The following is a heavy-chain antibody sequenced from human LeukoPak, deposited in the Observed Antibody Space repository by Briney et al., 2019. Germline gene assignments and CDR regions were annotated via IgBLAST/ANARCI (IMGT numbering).Heavy chain of an antibody. Sequence: ASVKVSCKASGYTFTSYYMHWVRQAPGQGLEWMGIINPSGGSTSYAQKFQGRVTMTRDTSTSTVYMELSSLRSEDTAVYYCARDGEAYGSGSYYFDYWGQGTLVTVSS. V-gene: IGHV1-46*01. J-gene: IGHJ4*02. D-gene: IGHD3-10*01. CDR3: ARDGEAYGSGSYYFDY. CDR1: GYTFTSYY. CDR2: INPSGGST.